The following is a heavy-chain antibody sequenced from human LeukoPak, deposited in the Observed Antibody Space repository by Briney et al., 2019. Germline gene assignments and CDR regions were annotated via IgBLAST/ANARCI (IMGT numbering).Heavy chain of an antibody. V-gene: IGHV3-21*01. D-gene: IGHD3-22*01. CDR3: ARLRRDSDTSGYYYYYDY. CDR2: VNTVSSYI. Sequence: GGSLRLSCAASGFTFSSYSFNWVRQAPGKGLEWVSSVNTVSSYIYYADSVRGRFTISRDNADNSLYLQMNGLRAEDTGVYYCARLRRDSDTSGYYYYYDYWGQGTLVTVSS. J-gene: IGHJ4*02. CDR1: GFTFSSYS.